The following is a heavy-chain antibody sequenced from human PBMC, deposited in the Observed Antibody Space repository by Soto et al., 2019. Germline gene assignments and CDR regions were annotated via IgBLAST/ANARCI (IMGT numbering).Heavy chain of an antibody. V-gene: IGHV1-3*01. D-gene: IGHD1-1*01. Sequence: GASVKVSCKASGYTFTSYAMHWVRQAPGQRLEWMGWINAGNGNTKYSQKFQGRVTITRDTSASTAYMELSSLRSEDTAVYYCAREGVLEASVTFDYWGQGTLVTVSS. CDR1: GYTFTSYA. CDR3: AREGVLEASVTFDY. J-gene: IGHJ4*02. CDR2: INAGNGNT.